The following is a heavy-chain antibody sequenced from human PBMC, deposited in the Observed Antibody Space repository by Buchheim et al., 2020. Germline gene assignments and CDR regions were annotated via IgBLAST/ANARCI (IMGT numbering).Heavy chain of an antibody. CDR3: ARGKVLRFLEWLFDP. J-gene: IGHJ5*02. CDR1: GFTFSSYG. V-gene: IGHV3-30*03. CDR2: ISYDGSNK. D-gene: IGHD3-3*01. Sequence: QVQLVESGGGVVQPGRSLRLSCAASGFTFSSYGMHWVRQAPGKGLEWVAVISYDGSNKYYADSVKGRFTISRDNAKNTLYLQMNSLRAEDTAVYYCARGKVLRFLEWLFDPWGQGTL.